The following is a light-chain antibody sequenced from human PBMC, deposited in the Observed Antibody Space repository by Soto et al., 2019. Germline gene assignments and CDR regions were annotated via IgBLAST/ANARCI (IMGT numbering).Light chain of an antibody. Sequence: EIVMTQSPATLSVSPGERATLSCRASQSVSSNLAWYQQKPGQAPRLLIYGASTRATGIPARFSGSGSGTEFTLTISSLQSEDFAVYYCQRYSNWPPWTFGQGTKLDIK. CDR1: QSVSSN. J-gene: IGKJ1*01. V-gene: IGKV3-15*01. CDR3: QRYSNWPPWT. CDR2: GAS.